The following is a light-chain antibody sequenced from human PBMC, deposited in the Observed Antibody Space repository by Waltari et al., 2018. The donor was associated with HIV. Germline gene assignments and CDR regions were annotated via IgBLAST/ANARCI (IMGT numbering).Light chain of an antibody. CDR1: SSDVVGYTY. V-gene: IGLV2-23*02. CDR2: DVS. J-gene: IGLJ3*02. CDR3: CSYVGSSTWV. Sequence: QSALTQPASVSGSHGQSITISCTGPSSDVVGYTYVSWYQQHPGKAPKVMIYDVSKRPSGVSKRFSGSKSGNTASLTISGLQAEDEADYYCCSYVGSSTWVFGGGTKLTVL.